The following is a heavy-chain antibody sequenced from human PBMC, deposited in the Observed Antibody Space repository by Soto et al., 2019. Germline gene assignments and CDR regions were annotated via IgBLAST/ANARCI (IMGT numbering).Heavy chain of an antibody. CDR1: GGSISSSNW. CDR3: AAPYSGGDWFDP. V-gene: IGHV4-4*02. D-gene: IGHD2-21*01. Sequence: SETLSLTCAVSGGSISSSNWWSWVRQPPGKGLEWIGEIYHSGSTNYNPSLKSRVTISVDKSKNQFSLKLSSVTAADTAVYYCAAPYSGGDWFDPWGQGTLVTVSS. J-gene: IGHJ5*02. CDR2: IYHSGST.